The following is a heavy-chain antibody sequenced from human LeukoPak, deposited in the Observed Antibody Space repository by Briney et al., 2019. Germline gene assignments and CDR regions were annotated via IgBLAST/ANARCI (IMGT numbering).Heavy chain of an antibody. J-gene: IGHJ4*02. Sequence: GGSLRLSCAASGFTFSSYRMSWVRQAPGKGLEWVANIKQDGSEKYYVDSVKGRFTISRDNAKNSLYLQMNSLRAEDTAVYYCARDGYSGYDRYFDYWGQGTLVTVSS. CDR3: ARDGYSGYDRYFDY. CDR2: IKQDGSEK. CDR1: GFTFSSYR. V-gene: IGHV3-7*01. D-gene: IGHD5-12*01.